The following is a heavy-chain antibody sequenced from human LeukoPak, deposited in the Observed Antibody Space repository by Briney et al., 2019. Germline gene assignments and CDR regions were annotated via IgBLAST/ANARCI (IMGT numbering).Heavy chain of an antibody. CDR3: AKTTAGYSSGRYPGWPVDY. Sequence: GGSLRLSCAASGFTFSSHAVSWVRQAPGKGLEWVCAISGSGGDTYYADSVKGRFTISRDNSKNMVYLQMNSLSTEDTAVYYCAKTTAGYSSGRYPGWPVDYWGQGTLVTVSS. D-gene: IGHD6-19*01. CDR1: GFTFSSHA. V-gene: IGHV3-23*01. CDR2: ISGSGGDT. J-gene: IGHJ4*02.